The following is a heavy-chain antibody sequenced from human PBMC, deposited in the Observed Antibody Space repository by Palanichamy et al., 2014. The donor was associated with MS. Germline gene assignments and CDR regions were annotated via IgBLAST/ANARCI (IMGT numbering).Heavy chain of an antibody. CDR1: GFSVSTNS. J-gene: IGHJ4*02. CDR3: ARAPLYCSGGSCYSGLFNY. Sequence: EVQLVESGGGLVQPGGSLRLSCAASGFSVSTNSMAWVRQAPVKGLEWVSIISTEVNTDYTDSVRGRFTISRDNSKNVVYLQMNSLRAEDTAVYYRARAPLYCSGGSCYSGLFNYWGQGTLVTVSS. V-gene: IGHV3-66*01. D-gene: IGHD2-15*01. CDR2: ISTEVNT.